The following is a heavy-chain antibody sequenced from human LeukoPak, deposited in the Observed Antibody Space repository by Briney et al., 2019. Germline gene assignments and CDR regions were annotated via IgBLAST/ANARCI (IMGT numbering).Heavy chain of an antibody. CDR2: LNPNSGGT. CDR3: ARGRFTIFGVVITLDY. CDR1: GYTFTGYY. J-gene: IGHJ4*02. Sequence: ASVKVSCKASGYTFTGYYMHWVRQAPGQGLEWMGWLNPNSGGTNYAQKFQGRVTMTRDTSIGTAYMELSRLSSDDTAVYYCARGRFTIFGVVITLDYWGQGTLVTVSS. V-gene: IGHV1-2*02. D-gene: IGHD3-3*01.